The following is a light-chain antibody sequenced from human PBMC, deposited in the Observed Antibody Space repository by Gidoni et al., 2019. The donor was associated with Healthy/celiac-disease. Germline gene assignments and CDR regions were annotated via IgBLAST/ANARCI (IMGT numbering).Light chain of an antibody. J-gene: IGKJ1*01. V-gene: IGKV1-33*01. CDR2: DAS. Sequence: DIQMTQSPSYLSASVGDRVTITCQESQDISNYLNLYQQKPGKAPKLLIYDASNLETGFTSRFRGSGSVTDFTFTISSLQPEDIATYYCQHYDNLLWTFSQGTKVEIK. CDR3: QHYDNLLWT. CDR1: QDISNY.